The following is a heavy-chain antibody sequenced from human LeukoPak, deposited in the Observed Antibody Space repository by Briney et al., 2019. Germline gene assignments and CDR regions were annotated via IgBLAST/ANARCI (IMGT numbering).Heavy chain of an antibody. CDR1: GFTFSSYT. V-gene: IGHV3-23*01. D-gene: IGHD5-12*01. Sequence: GGSLRLSCAASGFTFSSYTMNWVRQALGQGLEWVSAISDPHSGSETHYADSVQGRFTISRDDSQNMVYLQMDSLRAEDTAVYYCTTRLRNHFDYWGQGTQVTVSS. CDR3: TTRLRNHFDY. J-gene: IGHJ4*02. CDR2: ISDPHSGSET.